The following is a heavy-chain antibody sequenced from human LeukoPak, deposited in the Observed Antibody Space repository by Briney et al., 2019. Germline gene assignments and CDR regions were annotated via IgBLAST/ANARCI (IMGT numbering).Heavy chain of an antibody. CDR2: IYWHDVK. D-gene: IGHD2-2*02. CDR1: GFSLRTSGLG. J-gene: IGHJ3*01. Sequence: SGPTLVNPTETLTLTCTFSGFSLRTSGLGVGWIRQPPGKALEWLALIYWHDVKRYSPSLKSRLTITKDTSKNQVVLTMTNMDPVDTATYYCAHRDLYCSSASCYSADAFDLWGQGTMVTVSS. V-gene: IGHV2-5*01. CDR3: AHRDLYCSSASCYSADAFDL.